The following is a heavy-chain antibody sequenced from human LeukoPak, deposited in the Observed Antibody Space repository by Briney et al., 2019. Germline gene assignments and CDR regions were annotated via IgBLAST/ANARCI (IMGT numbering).Heavy chain of an antibody. V-gene: IGHV4-61*02. CDR1: GGSISSGSYY. J-gene: IGHJ4*02. CDR2: IYTSGST. Sequence: KPSETLSLTCTVSGGSISSGSYYWSWIRQPAGKGLEWIGRIYTSGSTNYNPSLKSRVTISVDTSKNQFSLKLSSVTAADTAVYYCAREDDSSGWYSYFAYWGRGTLVTVSS. CDR3: AREDDSSGWYSYFAY. D-gene: IGHD6-19*01.